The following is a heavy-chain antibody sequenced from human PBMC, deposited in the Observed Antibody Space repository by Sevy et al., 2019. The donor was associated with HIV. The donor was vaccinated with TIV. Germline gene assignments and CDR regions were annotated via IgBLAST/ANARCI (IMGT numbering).Heavy chain of an antibody. CDR2: IDTTGTAI. J-gene: IGHJ5*02. CDR1: GFDFRSYE. V-gene: IGHV3-48*03. CDR3: VRDTHRSGYYGVTFPRASDL. Sequence: GGSLRLSCAASGFDFRSYEMSWVRQAPGKGLQWVSYIDTTGTAIYADSVKGRFTISRDNAKNSLFLKMYGLRPDDTAVYYCVRDTHRSGYYGVTFPRASDLWGQGTPVTVSS. D-gene: IGHD3-22*01.